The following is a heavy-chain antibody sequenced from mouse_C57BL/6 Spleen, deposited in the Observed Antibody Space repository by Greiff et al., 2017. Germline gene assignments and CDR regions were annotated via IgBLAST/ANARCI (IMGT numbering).Heavy chain of an antibody. CDR1: GFTFSDFG. CDR2: ISNLAYSI. V-gene: IGHV5-15*01. J-gene: IGHJ2*01. Sequence: EVQVVESGGGLVQPGGSLKLSCAASGFTFSDFGMAWVRQAPRKGPEWVAFISNLAYSIYYADTVTGRFTISRENAKNTLYLEMSSLRSEDTAMYYCARSIYYDYDGDYYFDYWGQGTTLTVSS. D-gene: IGHD2-4*01. CDR3: ARSIYYDYDGDYYFDY.